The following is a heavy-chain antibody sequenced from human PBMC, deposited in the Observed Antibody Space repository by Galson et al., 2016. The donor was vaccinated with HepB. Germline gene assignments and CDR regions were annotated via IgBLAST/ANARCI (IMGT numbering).Heavy chain of an antibody. D-gene: IGHD3-22*01. Sequence: SVKVSCKVSGVTFNDYAISFVRQALGQGLEWMGGIIPIFGTVNYEQNFQGRLTITADESTSTAYRELSSLRSEDTALYFCVGSYYYDSSGQAFDVWGQGTRVTVSS. CDR3: VGSYYYDSSGQAFDV. V-gene: IGHV1-69*13. CDR1: GVTFNDYA. J-gene: IGHJ3*01. CDR2: IIPIFGTV.